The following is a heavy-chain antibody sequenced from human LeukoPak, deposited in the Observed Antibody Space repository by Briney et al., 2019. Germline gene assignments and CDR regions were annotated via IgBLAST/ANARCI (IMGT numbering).Heavy chain of an antibody. CDR2: ISWNSGSI. D-gene: IGHD4-4*01. V-gene: IGHV3-9*01. Sequence: GGSLRLSCAASGFTVSSNYMSWVRQASGKGLEWVSGISWNSGSIGYADSVKGRFTISRDNAKNSLYLQMNSLRAEDTALYYCAKDKSTVTTEYYGMDVWGQGTTVTVSS. J-gene: IGHJ6*02. CDR1: GFTVSSNY. CDR3: AKDKSTVTTEYYGMDV.